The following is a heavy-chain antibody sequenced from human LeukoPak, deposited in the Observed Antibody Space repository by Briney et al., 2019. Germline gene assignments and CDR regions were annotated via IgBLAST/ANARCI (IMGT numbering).Heavy chain of an antibody. CDR1: GYTFTSYY. D-gene: IGHD3-9*01. J-gene: IGHJ4*02. Sequence: ASVKVSCKASGYTFTSYYMHWVRQAPGQGLEWMGIINPSGGSTSYAQKFQGRVTMTRDMSTSTVYMELSRLRSDDTAVYYCARGPQLRYFDWLPLGDFDYWGQGTLVTVSS. CDR3: ARGPQLRYFDWLPLGDFDY. V-gene: IGHV1-46*01. CDR2: INPSGGST.